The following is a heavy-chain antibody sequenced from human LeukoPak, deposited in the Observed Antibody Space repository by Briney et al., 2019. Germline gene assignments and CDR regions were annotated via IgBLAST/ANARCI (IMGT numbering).Heavy chain of an antibody. CDR2: IYYSGRT. D-gene: IGHD6-19*01. J-gene: IGHJ4*02. Sequence: PSETLSLTCTVSGGSISSSSYYWGWIRQPPGKGLEGIGSIYYSGRTYYNPSLKSRVTISVDTSKNQFSLKLSSVTAADTAVFYCARVGIGYSSGWYRVLWGQGTLVTVSS. V-gene: IGHV4-39*01. CDR3: ARVGIGYSSGWYRVL. CDR1: GGSISSSSYY.